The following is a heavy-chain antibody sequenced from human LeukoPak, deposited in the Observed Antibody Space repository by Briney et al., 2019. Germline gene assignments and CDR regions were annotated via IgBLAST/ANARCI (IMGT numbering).Heavy chain of an antibody. D-gene: IGHD2-15*01. V-gene: IGHV3-9*01. Sequence: GGSLRLSCAASGFTFDDYAMHWVRQAPGKGLEWVSGISWNSGSIGYADSVKGRFTISRDNAKNSLYLQMNSLRAEDTALYYFASQSHSYYSGGSCSDYWGQGTLVTVSS. CDR1: GFTFDDYA. CDR2: ISWNSGSI. J-gene: IGHJ4*02. CDR3: ASQSHSYYSGGSCSDY.